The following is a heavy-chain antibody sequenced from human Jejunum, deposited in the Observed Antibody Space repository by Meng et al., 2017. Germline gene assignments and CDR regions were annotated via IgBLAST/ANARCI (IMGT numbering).Heavy chain of an antibody. J-gene: IGHJ6*02. CDR1: GFTFRYYW. V-gene: IGHV3-7*04. CDR3: AGGYHRTWLGGKYGMDV. Sequence: GESLKISCAASGFTFRYYWMTWVRRAPGKGLEWVACINEDGGEKHFLDSVTGRFTISRDNAKNSVFLQMDSLRAEDTAVYYCAGGYHRTWLGGKYGMDVWGQGTTVTVSS. D-gene: IGHD1-26*01. CDR2: INEDGGEK.